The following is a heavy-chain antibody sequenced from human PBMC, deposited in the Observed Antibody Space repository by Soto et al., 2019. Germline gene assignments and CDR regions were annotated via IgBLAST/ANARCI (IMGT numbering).Heavy chain of an antibody. CDR2: IYYSGST. Sequence: QVQLQESGPGLVKPSQTLSLTCTVSGGSISSGDYYWSWIRQPPGKGLEWIGYIYYSGSTYYNPSLKSRVTISVDTSKNQFSPKLSSVTAADTAVYYCARATIVLVPAAMVSHWFDPWGQGTLVTVSS. D-gene: IGHD2-2*01. CDR3: ARATIVLVPAAMVSHWFDP. J-gene: IGHJ5*02. V-gene: IGHV4-30-4*01. CDR1: GGSISSGDYY.